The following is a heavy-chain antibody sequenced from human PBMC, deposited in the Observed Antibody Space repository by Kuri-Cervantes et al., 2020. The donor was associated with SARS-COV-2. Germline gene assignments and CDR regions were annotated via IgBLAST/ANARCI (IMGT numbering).Heavy chain of an antibody. J-gene: IGHJ4*02. CDR3: AREGRGYAYFDY. Sequence: GESLKISCAASGFTFSSYWMSWVRQAPGKGLEWVANIKQDGSEKYYVGSVKGRFTISRDNAKNSLYLQMNSLRAEDTAVYYCAREGRGYAYFDYWGQGTLVTVSS. CDR2: IKQDGSEK. D-gene: IGHD5-12*01. CDR1: GFTFSSYW. V-gene: IGHV3-7*01.